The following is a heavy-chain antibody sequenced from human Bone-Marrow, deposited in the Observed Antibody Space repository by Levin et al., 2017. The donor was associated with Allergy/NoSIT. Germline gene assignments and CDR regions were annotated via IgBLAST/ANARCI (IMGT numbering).Heavy chain of an antibody. J-gene: IGHJ4*02. V-gene: IGHV3-23*01. CDR3: AKHLRDSSGYYRYFDY. D-gene: IGHD3-22*01. CDR1: GFTFSSYA. Sequence: GESLKISCAASGFTFSSYAMSWVRQAPGKGLEWVSAISGSGGSTYYADSVKGRFTISRDNSKNTLYLQMNSLRAEDTAVYYCAKHLRDSSGYYRYFDYWSQGTLVTVSS. CDR2: ISGSGGST.